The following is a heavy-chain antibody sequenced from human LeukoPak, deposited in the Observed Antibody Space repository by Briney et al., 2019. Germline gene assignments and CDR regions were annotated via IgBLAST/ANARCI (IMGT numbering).Heavy chain of an antibody. CDR3: ARASTPRVIASFDY. CDR2: INPDSGGT. J-gene: IGHJ4*02. Sequence: ASVKVSCKASGYTFTGYYMHWVRQAPGQGLEWMGWINPDSGGTNYAQKFQGRVSMTRDTSIRTAYMELSRLRSDDTAVYYCARASTPRVIASFDYWGQGSLVTVSS. V-gene: IGHV1-2*02. CDR1: GYTFTGYY. D-gene: IGHD2-21*01.